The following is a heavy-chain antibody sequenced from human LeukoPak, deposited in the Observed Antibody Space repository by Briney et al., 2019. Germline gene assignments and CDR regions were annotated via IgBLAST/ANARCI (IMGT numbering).Heavy chain of an antibody. CDR2: MNPNSGNT. V-gene: IGHV1-8*01. CDR1: GYTFTSYD. CDR3: ARGKVSSGWYKLPFDP. Sequence: ASVKVSCKASGYTFTSYDINWVRQATGQGLEWMGWMNPNSGNTGYAQKFQGRVTMTRNTSISTAYMELSSLRSEDTAVYYCARGKVSSGWYKLPFDPWGQGTLVTVSS. J-gene: IGHJ5*02. D-gene: IGHD6-19*01.